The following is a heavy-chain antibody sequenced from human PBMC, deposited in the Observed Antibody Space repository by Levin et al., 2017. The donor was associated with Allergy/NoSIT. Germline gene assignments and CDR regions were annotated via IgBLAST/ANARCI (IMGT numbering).Heavy chain of an antibody. CDR2: IFSNDEK. J-gene: IGHJ4*02. CDR3: ARIRAVTTGYYFDY. CDR1: GFSLSNARMG. Sequence: SGPTLVKPTETLTLTCTVSGFSLSNARMGVSWIRQPPGKALEWLAHIFSNDEKSYSTSLKSRLTISKDTSKSQVVLTMTNMDPVDTATYYCARIRAVTTGYYFDYWGQGTLVTVSS. D-gene: IGHD4-17*01. V-gene: IGHV2-26*01.